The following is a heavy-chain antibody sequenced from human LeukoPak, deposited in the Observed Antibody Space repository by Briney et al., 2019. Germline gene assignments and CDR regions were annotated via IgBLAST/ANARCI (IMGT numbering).Heavy chain of an antibody. V-gene: IGHV4-34*01. J-gene: IGHJ5*02. D-gene: IGHD3-22*01. CDR1: GGSFSGYY. CDR3: ARGAYDSSGYSYNWFDP. CDR2: INHSGST. Sequence: SETLSLTFAVYGGSFSGYYWSWIRQPPGKGPEWIGEINHSGSTNYNPSLKSRVTISVDTSKNQFSLKLSSVTAADTAVYYCARGAYDSSGYSYNWFDPWGQGTLVTVSS.